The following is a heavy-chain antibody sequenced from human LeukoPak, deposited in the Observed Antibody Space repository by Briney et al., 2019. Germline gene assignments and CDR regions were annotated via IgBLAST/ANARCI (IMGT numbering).Heavy chain of an antibody. V-gene: IGHV3-30*01. D-gene: IGHD3-22*01. CDR3: ARVSSYYDSSGYYYVFDY. J-gene: IGHJ4*02. Sequence: DSVKGRFTISRDNSKNTLDLQMHSLRVEDTAVYYCARVSSYYDSSGYYYVFDYWGQGTLVTVSS.